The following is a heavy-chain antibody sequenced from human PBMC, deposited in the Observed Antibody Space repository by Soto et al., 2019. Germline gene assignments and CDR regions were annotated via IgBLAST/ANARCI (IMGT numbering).Heavy chain of an antibody. D-gene: IGHD3-10*01. V-gene: IGHV1-18*01. CDR2: ISGYNGNT. CDR1: GYEFDNYG. Sequence: QVQLVQSGADVKNPGASVTVSCKASGYEFDNYGISWVRQAPGQGLEWMGWISGYNGNTNSAENFHGRVTMTRDTSTRIAYMELKSLRSDDTAVYYCARGLTRFGESTDPCDVWGQGTMVTVSS. J-gene: IGHJ3*01. CDR3: ARGLTRFGESTDPCDV.